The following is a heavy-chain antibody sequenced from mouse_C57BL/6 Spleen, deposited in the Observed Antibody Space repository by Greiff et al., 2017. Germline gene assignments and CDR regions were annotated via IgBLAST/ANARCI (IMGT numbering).Heavy chain of an antibody. CDR2: IYPGDGDT. D-gene: IGHD1-1*01. J-gene: IGHJ4*01. CDR3: ASNYGSSDAMDY. V-gene: IGHV1-82*01. Sequence: QVQLQQSGPELVKPGASVKISCKASGYAFSSSWMNWVKQRSGKGLEWIGRIYPGDGDTNYNGKFKGKATLTADKSSSTAYMQLSSMTSEDSAVYFCASNYGSSDAMDYWGQGTSVTVSS. CDR1: GYAFSSSW.